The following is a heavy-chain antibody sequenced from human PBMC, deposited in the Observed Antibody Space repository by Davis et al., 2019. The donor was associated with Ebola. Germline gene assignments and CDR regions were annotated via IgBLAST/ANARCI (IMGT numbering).Heavy chain of an antibody. D-gene: IGHD1-14*01. J-gene: IGHJ4*02. CDR2: INHSGST. V-gene: IGHV4-34*01. CDR3: ARGNIEPRALDY. CDR1: GGSFSGYY. Sequence: SQTLSLTCAVYGGSFSGYYWSWIRQPPGKGLEWIGEINHSGSTNYNPSLKSRVTMSVDTSKNQFSLKLSSVTAADTAVYYCARGNIEPRALDYWGQGTLVTVSS.